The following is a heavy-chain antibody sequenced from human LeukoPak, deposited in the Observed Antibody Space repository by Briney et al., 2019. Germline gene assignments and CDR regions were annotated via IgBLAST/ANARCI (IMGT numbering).Heavy chain of an antibody. CDR3: AKNYDSSGRYYYYMDV. CDR1: GFTFSSYW. J-gene: IGHJ6*03. V-gene: IGHV3-7*03. CDR2: IKQDGSEK. Sequence: PGGSLRLSYAASGFTFSSYWMSWVRQAPGKGLEWVANIKQDGSEKYYVDSVKGRFTISRDNAKNSLYLQMNSLRTEDTALYYCAKNYDSSGRYYYYMDVWGKGTTVTVSS. D-gene: IGHD3-22*01.